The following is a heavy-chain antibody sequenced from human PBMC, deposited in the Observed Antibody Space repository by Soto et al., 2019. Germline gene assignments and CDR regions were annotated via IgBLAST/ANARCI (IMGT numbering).Heavy chain of an antibody. D-gene: IGHD3-9*01. CDR1: GFTFDDYA. CDR3: AKADEGSYDILTGPRYYYYYMDV. Sequence: GGSLRLSCAASGFTFDDYAMHWVRQAPGKGLEWVSGISWNSGSIGYADSVKGRFTISRDNAKNSLYLQMNSLRAEDTALYYCAKADEGSYDILTGPRYYYYYMDVWGKGTTVTVSS. V-gene: IGHV3-9*01. J-gene: IGHJ6*03. CDR2: ISWNSGSI.